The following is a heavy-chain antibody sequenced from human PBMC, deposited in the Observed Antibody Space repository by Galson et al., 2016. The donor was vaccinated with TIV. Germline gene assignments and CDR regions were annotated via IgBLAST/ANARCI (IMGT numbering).Heavy chain of an antibody. V-gene: IGHV1-69*13. J-gene: IGHJ5*02. CDR1: GVTFSYFA. CDR2: IVPMFGTT. CDR3: ARGRGIYDSSGYFLFTP. D-gene: IGHD3-22*01. Sequence: SVKVSCKASGVTFSYFAFSWVRQAPGQGLEWMGGIVPMFGTTNYAQKFQGRVTISADESTTTAYLELSSLGPEDTAVYYCARGRGIYDSSGYFLFTPWGQGTLVTVSS.